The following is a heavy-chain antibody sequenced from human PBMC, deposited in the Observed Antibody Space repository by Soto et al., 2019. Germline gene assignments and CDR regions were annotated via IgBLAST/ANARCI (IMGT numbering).Heavy chain of an antibody. CDR3: ARDLQGSYYPVGDF. D-gene: IGHD1-26*01. J-gene: IGHJ4*02. CDR2: ISRDPSFI. V-gene: IGHV3-11*01. CDR1: GFSFSDYY. Sequence: GGSLRLSCAASGFSFSDYYMSWIRQAPGKGLEWLSSISRDPSFINYADSVKGRFTISRDNAKKSLYLQMSSLRVEDMAVYYCARDLQGSYYPVGDFWGLGT.